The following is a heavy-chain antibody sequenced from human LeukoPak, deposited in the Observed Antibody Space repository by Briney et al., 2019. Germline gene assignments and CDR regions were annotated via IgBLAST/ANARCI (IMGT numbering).Heavy chain of an antibody. CDR3: ARRFGEFYWLDY. CDR2: IIPIFGTT. Sequence: SVKVSCKASGGTFSNYTISWVRQAPGQGLEWMGGIIPIFGTTNYAQKFQGRVTITADESTSTGYMELSSLRSEDTAVYYCARRFGEFYWLDYWGQGTLVTVSS. D-gene: IGHD3-10*01. J-gene: IGHJ4*02. V-gene: IGHV1-69*13. CDR1: GGTFSNYT.